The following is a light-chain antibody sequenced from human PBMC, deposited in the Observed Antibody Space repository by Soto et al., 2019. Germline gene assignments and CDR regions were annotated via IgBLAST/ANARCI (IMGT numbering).Light chain of an antibody. CDR3: QVWDRTIDHPV. V-gene: IGLV3-21*04. CDR2: YDS. J-gene: IGLJ3*02. CDR1: NIGSKS. Sequence: SYELTQPPSVSVAPGETARITCGGNNIGSKSVHWYQQKPGQAPVMIIYYDSDRPSGIPERFSGSSSGSTATLTISRVEAGDEADYYCQVWDRTIDHPVFGGGTKLTVL.